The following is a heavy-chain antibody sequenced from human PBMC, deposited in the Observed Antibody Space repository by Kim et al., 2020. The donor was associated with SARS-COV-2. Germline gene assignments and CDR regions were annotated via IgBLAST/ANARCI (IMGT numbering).Heavy chain of an antibody. V-gene: IGHV3-7*01. Sequence: GGSLRLSCAASGFTFSSYWMSWVRQAPGKGLEWVANIKQVGSEQLSVDSVTGRFTISRDNAKNSLYLQMNSLRAEDTAVYYCARDFRYSSSWYTGTGYWGQGTLVTVSS. CDR3: ARDFRYSSSWYTGTGY. J-gene: IGHJ4*02. CDR2: IKQVGSEQ. CDR1: GFTFSSYW. D-gene: IGHD6-13*01.